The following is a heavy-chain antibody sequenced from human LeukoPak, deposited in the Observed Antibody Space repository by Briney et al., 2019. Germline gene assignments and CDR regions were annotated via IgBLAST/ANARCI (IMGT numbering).Heavy chain of an antibody. J-gene: IGHJ4*02. CDR2: IHYSGNT. Sequence: PSETLSLTCTVSGGSISISGYYWTWIRQHPGKGLEWIGYIHYSGNTYYNPSLKSRVTIAVDTSKNQFSLKMNSVTAADTALCYCARDTSAEGYLDYWGQGTLVTVSS. CDR3: ARDTSAEGYLDY. V-gene: IGHV4-31*03. CDR1: GGSISISGYY.